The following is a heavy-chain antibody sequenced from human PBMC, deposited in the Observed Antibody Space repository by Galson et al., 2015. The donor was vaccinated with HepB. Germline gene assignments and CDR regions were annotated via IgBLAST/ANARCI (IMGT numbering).Heavy chain of an antibody. J-gene: IGHJ5*02. CDR3: AGGSGVYRGGWFDP. CDR2: IIPMLGIA. V-gene: IGHV1-69*04. Sequence: SVKVSCKASGGSFITYSMTWVRQAPGQGLEWMGRIIPMLGIADYAEKFQVRVTISADKSTGTSYLEVTNLTSDDTAVYYCAGGSGVYRGGWFDPWGRGTLVTVSS. D-gene: IGHD3-10*01. CDR1: GGSFITYS.